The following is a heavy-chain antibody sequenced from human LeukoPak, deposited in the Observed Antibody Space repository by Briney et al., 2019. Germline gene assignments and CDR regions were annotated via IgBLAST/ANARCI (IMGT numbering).Heavy chain of an antibody. CDR1: GYTFTGYY. V-gene: IGHV1-8*02. J-gene: IGHJ4*02. CDR3: ARDVYGDYVFDY. Sequence: GASVKVSCKASGYTFTGYYMHWVRQAPGQGLEWMGRINPNSGNTGYAQKFQGGVTMTRNTSISTAYMELSSLRSEDTAVYYCARDVYGDYVFDYWGQGTLVTVSS. CDR2: INPNSGNT. D-gene: IGHD4-17*01.